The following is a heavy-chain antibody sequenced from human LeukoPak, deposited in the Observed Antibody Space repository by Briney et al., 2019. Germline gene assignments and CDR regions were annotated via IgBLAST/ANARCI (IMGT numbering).Heavy chain of an antibody. CDR2: ISPYNGNT. CDR1: GYTFNRYG. D-gene: IGHD5-18*01. CDR3: AREGSIQVWSREFDP. Sequence: ASVKVSCKASGYTFNRYGISWVRQAPGQGLEWMGWISPYNGNTNYAQKLQGRVTMTTDTSTSTAYMELRSLRSDDTAVYYCAREGSIQVWSREFDPWGQGTLVTVSS. V-gene: IGHV1-18*01. J-gene: IGHJ5*02.